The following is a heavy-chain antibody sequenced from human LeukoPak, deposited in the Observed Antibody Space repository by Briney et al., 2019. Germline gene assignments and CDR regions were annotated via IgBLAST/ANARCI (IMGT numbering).Heavy chain of an antibody. D-gene: IGHD3-9*01. CDR1: GFTFSSYA. Sequence: GGSLRLSRAASGFTFSSYAMSWVRQAPGKGLEWVSAISGSGGSTYYADSVKGRFTISRDNSKNTLYLQMNSLRAEDTAVYYCAKDKHILTGLPHPFDYWGQGTLVTVSS. V-gene: IGHV3-23*01. CDR3: AKDKHILTGLPHPFDY. J-gene: IGHJ4*02. CDR2: ISGSGGST.